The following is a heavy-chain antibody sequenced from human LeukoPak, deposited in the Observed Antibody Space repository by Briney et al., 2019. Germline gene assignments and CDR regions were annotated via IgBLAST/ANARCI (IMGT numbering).Heavy chain of an antibody. Sequence: PSETLSLTCTVSGGSIINNYWSWIRQPPGKGLEYIGYIHYSGATNYSPSLKSRVTISVDTSNNQFSLNLNSATAADTAIYYCAKFTQYGNIHHYLDFWGQGTLVTVSS. J-gene: IGHJ4*02. CDR1: GGSIINNY. CDR3: AKFTQYGNIHHYLDF. V-gene: IGHV4-59*08. D-gene: IGHD2/OR15-2a*01. CDR2: IHYSGAT.